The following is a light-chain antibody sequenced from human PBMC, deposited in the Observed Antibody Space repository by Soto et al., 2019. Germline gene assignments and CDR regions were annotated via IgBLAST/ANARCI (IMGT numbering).Light chain of an antibody. CDR3: MQGTHWPPWT. J-gene: IGKJ1*01. CDR1: QSLVYSDGNTY. Sequence: DVVMTQSPLSLPVTLGQPASISCRSSQSLVYSDGNTYLNWFQQRPGQSPRRLIYKASNRDSGVPDRFSGSGSGTDFTLKISRVEAEDVGVYYCMQGTHWPPWTFGQGTKVDIK. V-gene: IGKV2-30*01. CDR2: KAS.